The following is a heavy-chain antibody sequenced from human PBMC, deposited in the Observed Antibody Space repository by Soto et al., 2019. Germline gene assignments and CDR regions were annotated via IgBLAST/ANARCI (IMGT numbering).Heavy chain of an antibody. Sequence: SETLSLTCSLYSGSLSGYYWSWIRQPPGKGLEWIGEISPSGTTNYSPSLKSRVSISVDTSKNQFSLNLTSMTAADTAVYYCARAPKVSGSAQTRPDFWGQGSLVT. D-gene: IGHD6-6*01. CDR1: SGSLSGYY. V-gene: IGHV4-34*01. J-gene: IGHJ4*02. CDR3: ARAPKVSGSAQTRPDF. CDR2: ISPSGTT.